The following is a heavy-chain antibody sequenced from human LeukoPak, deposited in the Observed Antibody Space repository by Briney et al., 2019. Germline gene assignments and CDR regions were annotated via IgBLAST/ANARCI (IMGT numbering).Heavy chain of an antibody. V-gene: IGHV3-30*18. CDR3: AKESKETTRYYFDS. Sequence: PGQSLRLSCAASGFTFRSYGMHWVRQAPGKGLEWVAVISYDGSNKYYVDSVKGRFTISRDSSKNTLYLQMNSLRAEDTAVYYCAKESKETTRYYFDSWGQGTLVTVSS. J-gene: IGHJ4*02. D-gene: IGHD4-11*01. CDR1: GFTFRSYG. CDR2: ISYDGSNK.